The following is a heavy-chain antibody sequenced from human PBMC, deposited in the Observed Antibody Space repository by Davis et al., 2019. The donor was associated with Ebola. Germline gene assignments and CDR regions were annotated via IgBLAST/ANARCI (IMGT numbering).Heavy chain of an antibody. CDR1: GYTFTSYG. CDR3: ARSSRVFGVVMFYGMDV. J-gene: IGHJ6*02. CDR2: INPNSGGT. Sequence: ASVKVSCKASGYTFTSYGISWVRQAPGQGLEWMGWINPNSGGTNYAQKFQGWVTMTRDTSISTAYMKLSRLRSDDTAVYYCARSSRVFGVVMFYGMDVWGQGTTVTVSS. D-gene: IGHD3-3*01. V-gene: IGHV1-2*04.